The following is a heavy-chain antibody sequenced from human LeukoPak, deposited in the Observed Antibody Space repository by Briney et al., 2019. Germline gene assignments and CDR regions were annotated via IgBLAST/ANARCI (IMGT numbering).Heavy chain of an antibody. CDR3: ARLPLLVGSYYQNYYYGMDV. V-gene: IGHV3-21*04. CDR2: ISSSSSYI. J-gene: IGHJ6*02. D-gene: IGHD1-26*01. CDR1: GFTFSSYS. Sequence: GGPLRLSCAASGFTFSSYSMNWVRQAPGKGLEWVSSISSSSSYIYYADSVKGRFTISRDNAKNSLYLQMNSLRAEDTAVYYCARLPLLVGSYYQNYYYGMDVWGQGTTVTVSS.